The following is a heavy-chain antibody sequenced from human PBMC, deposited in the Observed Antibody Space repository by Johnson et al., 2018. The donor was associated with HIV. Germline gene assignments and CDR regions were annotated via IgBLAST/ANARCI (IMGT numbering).Heavy chain of an antibody. Sequence: QVQLVESGGGVVQPGRSLRLSCLVSGLTFNNYPIHWVRQAPGKGLEWVTVISYDGSNKYYADSVKGRFTISRDNSKNTLYLQMNSLRADDTAVDYCARDPYMRAFDTWGQGTMVTVAS. CDR3: ARDPYMRAFDT. CDR1: GLTFNNYP. D-gene: IGHD1-14*01. CDR2: ISYDGSNK. V-gene: IGHV3-30-3*01. J-gene: IGHJ3*02.